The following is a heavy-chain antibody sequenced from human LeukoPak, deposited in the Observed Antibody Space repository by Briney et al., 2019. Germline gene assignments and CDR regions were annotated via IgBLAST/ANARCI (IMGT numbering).Heavy chain of an antibody. CDR2: ISGSGGST. CDR3: AGQWLDYFDY. D-gene: IGHD6-19*01. Sequence: GGSLRLSCAASGFTFSSYAMSWVRQAPGKGLEWVSAISGSGGSTYYADSVRGRFTISRDNSKNTLYLQMNSLRAEDTAVYYCAGQWLDYFDYWGQGTLVTVSS. J-gene: IGHJ4*02. V-gene: IGHV3-23*01. CDR1: GFTFSSYA.